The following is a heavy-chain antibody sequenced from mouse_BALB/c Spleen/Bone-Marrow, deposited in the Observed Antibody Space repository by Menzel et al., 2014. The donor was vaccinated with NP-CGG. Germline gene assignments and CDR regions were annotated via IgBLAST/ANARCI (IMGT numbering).Heavy chain of an antibody. Sequence: VMLVESGPELVKPGASVKISCKATGYTFSSYWIEWVKQRPGHGLGWIGEILPGSGSTNYNEKFKGKATFTADTCSNTAYMQLSSLTSEDSAVYYCARNYGRGGLAYWGQGTLVTVSA. CDR2: ILPGSGST. CDR3: ARNYGRGGLAY. J-gene: IGHJ3*01. V-gene: IGHV1-9*01. CDR1: GYTFSSYW. D-gene: IGHD1-1*01.